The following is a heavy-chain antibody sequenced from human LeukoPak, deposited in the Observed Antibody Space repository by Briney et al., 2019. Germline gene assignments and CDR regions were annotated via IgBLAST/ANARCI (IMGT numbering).Heavy chain of an antibody. CDR1: GFTFSSYG. D-gene: IGHD3-9*01. CDR3: AGDDYDILTGHPGGFDY. Sequence: GGSLRLSCAASGFTFSSYGMHWVRQAPGKGLEWVSSISSSSSYIYYADSVKGRFTISRDNAKNSLYLQMNSLRAEDTAVYYCAGDDYDILTGHPGGFDYWGQGTLVTVSS. CDR2: ISSSSSYI. V-gene: IGHV3-21*01. J-gene: IGHJ4*02.